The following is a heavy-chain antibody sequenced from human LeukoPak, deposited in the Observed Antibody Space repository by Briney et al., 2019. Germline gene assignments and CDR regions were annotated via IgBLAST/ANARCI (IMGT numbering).Heavy chain of an antibody. J-gene: IGHJ4*02. CDR1: GGTFSSYA. CDR3: VKEVVATIPPL. V-gene: IGHV1-69*13. CDR2: IIPIFGTA. Sequence: ASVKVSCKASGGTFSSYAISWVRQAPGQGLEWMGGIIPIFGTANYAQKFQGRVTITADESTSTAYMELSSLRSEDTAVYYCVKEVVATIPPLWGQGTLVTVSS. D-gene: IGHD5-12*01.